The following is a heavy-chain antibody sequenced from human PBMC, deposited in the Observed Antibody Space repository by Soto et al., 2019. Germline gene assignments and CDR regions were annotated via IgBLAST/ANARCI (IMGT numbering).Heavy chain of an antibody. J-gene: IGHJ5*02. CDR1: GFTFSSYA. CDR2: ISGSGGST. CDR3: ATDRGGVVIISNNWFDP. V-gene: IGHV3-23*01. Sequence: EVQLLESGGGLVQPGGSLRLSCAASGFTFSSYAMSWVRQAPGKGLEWVSAISGSGGSTYYADSVKGRFTISRDNSRHTLYLQMNSLRAEDTAVYYCATDRGGVVIISNNWFDPWGQGTLVTVSS. D-gene: IGHD3-3*01.